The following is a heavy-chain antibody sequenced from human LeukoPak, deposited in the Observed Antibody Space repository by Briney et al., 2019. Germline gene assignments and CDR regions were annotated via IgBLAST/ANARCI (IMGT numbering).Heavy chain of an antibody. CDR3: ARSFMGSGYYAFDI. Sequence: ASVKVSCKASGYTFTGYYMHWVRQAPGQGLEWMGWINPNSGGTNYAQKFQGRVTMTRDTSISTAYMELSRLRSDDTAVYYCARSFMGSGYYAFDIWGQGTMVTVSS. J-gene: IGHJ3*02. D-gene: IGHD3-22*01. CDR1: GYTFTGYY. CDR2: INPNSGGT. V-gene: IGHV1-2*02.